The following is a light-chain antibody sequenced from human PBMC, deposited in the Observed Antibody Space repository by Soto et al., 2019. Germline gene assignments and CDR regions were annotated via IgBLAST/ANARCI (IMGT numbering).Light chain of an antibody. CDR3: MLYMGGGLVV. Sequence: QAVVTQEPSFSVSPGGTVTPTCGLTSGSVSTTYYPSWYQQTPGQAPRTLIYSTNIRSSGVPDRFSGSILGNKAALTITGAHADDESDYHCMLYMGGGLVVFGGGTQLAVL. CDR2: STN. CDR1: SGSVSTTYY. J-gene: IGLJ2*01. V-gene: IGLV8-61*01.